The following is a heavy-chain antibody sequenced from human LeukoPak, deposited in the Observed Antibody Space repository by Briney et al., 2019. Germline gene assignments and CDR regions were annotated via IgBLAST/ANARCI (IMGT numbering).Heavy chain of an antibody. J-gene: IGHJ4*02. Sequence: GGSLRLSCAASGFTFSDYYMNWIRQAPGKGLEWVSYISRSGSTTEYADSVRGRFTISRDDAQNSLYLQMDSLSAEDTAVYYCASLRGVMTNGPFFDNWGQGTLVTVFS. D-gene: IGHD3-22*01. V-gene: IGHV3-11*01. CDR2: ISRSGSTT. CDR1: GFTFSDYY. CDR3: ASLRGVMTNGPFFDN.